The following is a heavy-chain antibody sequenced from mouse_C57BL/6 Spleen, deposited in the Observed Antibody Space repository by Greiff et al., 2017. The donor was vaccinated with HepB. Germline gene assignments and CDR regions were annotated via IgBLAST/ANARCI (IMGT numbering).Heavy chain of an antibody. V-gene: IGHV1-52*01. CDR1: GYTFTSYW. CDR3: ARYGSSSYAMDY. Sequence: VQLQQSGAELVRPGSSVKLSCKASGYTFTSYWMHWVKQRPIQGLEWIGNIDPSDSETHYNQKFKDKATLTVDKSSSTAYMQLTSLTSEDSAVYYCARYGSSSYAMDYWGPGTSVTVSS. CDR2: IDPSDSET. D-gene: IGHD1-1*01. J-gene: IGHJ4*01.